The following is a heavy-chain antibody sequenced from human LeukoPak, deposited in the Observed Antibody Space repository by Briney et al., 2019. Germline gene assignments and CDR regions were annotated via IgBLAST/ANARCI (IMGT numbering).Heavy chain of an antibody. CDR2: INDNSHYI. J-gene: IGHJ6*04. CDR3: VELGITMIGGV. D-gene: IGHD3-10*02. CDR1: GFTFSSYS. V-gene: IGHV3-21*01. Sequence: GGSLRLSCAASGFTFSSYSLNWVRQAPGKGLEWVSSINDNSHYIYYADSVKGRFTISRDNAKSSLYLQMNSLRAEDTAVYYCVELGITMIGGVWGKGTTVTISS.